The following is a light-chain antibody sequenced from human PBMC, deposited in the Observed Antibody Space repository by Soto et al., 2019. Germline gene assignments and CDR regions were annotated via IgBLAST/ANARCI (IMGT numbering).Light chain of an antibody. Sequence: QSVLTQPASVSGSPGQSITISCTGTSSDVGGYNYVSWYQQHPGKAPKLMIYEVSKRPSGVPDRFSGSKSGNTASLTVSGLQAEDDADYYCNSYAGSNNWVFGGGTKLTVL. J-gene: IGLJ3*02. CDR2: EVS. V-gene: IGLV2-8*01. CDR3: NSYAGSNNWV. CDR1: SSDVGGYNY.